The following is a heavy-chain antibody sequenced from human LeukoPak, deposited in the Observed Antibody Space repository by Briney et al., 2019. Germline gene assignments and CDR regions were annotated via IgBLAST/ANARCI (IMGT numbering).Heavy chain of an antibody. J-gene: IGHJ4*02. Sequence: SGGSLRLSCEASGFSFPTYGMHWVRQAPGKGLEWVVVISYDGGTRYYADSVKGRFTISRDNSKNTLSLQMHSLRAEDSAMYYCAKDLEWELPQYYLGSWGQGSLVTVSS. CDR2: ISYDGGTR. V-gene: IGHV3-30*18. CDR1: GFSFPTYG. D-gene: IGHD4-23*01. CDR3: AKDLEWELPQYYLGS.